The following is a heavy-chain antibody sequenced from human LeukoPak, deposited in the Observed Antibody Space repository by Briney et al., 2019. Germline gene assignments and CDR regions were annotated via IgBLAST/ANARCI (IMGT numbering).Heavy chain of an antibody. CDR1: GFTFSSYA. CDR3: ARDNSGSAFDP. CDR2: ISYDGSNK. Sequence: GGSLRLSCAASGFTFSSYAMHWVRQAPGKGREGVAVISYDGSNKYYADSVKGRFTISRDNSKNTLYLQMNSLRAEDTAVYYCARDNSGSAFDPWGQGTLVTVSS. D-gene: IGHD1-26*01. J-gene: IGHJ5*02. V-gene: IGHV3-30-3*01.